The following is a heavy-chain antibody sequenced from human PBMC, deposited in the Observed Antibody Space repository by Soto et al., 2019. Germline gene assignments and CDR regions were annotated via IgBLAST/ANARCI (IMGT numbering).Heavy chain of an antibody. D-gene: IGHD2-2*01. CDR2: ISYDGRNK. Sequence: GGSLRLSCAASGFTFSSYGMHWVRQAPGKGLEWVAVISYDGRNKNYADSVKGRFTISRDNSKNTLYLQMNSLRAEDTAIYFCARDKREEEDIVLVPGGMDVWGQGTTVTVSS. V-gene: IGHV3-30*03. J-gene: IGHJ6*02. CDR1: GFTFSSYG. CDR3: ARDKREEEDIVLVPGGMDV.